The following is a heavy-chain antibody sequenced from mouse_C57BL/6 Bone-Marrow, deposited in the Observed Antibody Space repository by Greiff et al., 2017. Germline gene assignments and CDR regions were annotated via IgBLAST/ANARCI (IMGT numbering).Heavy chain of an antibody. CDR1: GYTFTDYE. J-gene: IGHJ4*01. CDR2: IDPETGGT. D-gene: IGHD1-1*01. V-gene: IGHV1-15*01. CDR3: TRGVYYGSSSYYAMDY. Sequence: QVQLQQSGAELVRPGASVTLSCKASGYTFTDYEMHWVKQTPVHGLEWIGAIDPETGGTDYNQKFKGKARLTADKSSSTAYMALRSLTSEDSAVYYCTRGVYYGSSSYYAMDYWGQGTSVTVSS.